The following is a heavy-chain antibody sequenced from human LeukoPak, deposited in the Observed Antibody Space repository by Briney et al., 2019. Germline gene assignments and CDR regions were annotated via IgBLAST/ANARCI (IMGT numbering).Heavy chain of an antibody. CDR2: MNLNSGNT. CDR3: ARGYVDTAMVTLIDY. Sequence: ASVKVSCKASGYTFTSYDINWVRQATGQGLEWMGWMNLNSGNTGYAQKFQGRVTMTRNTSISTAYMELSSLRSEDTAVYYCARGYVDTAMVTLIDYWGQGTLVTVSS. J-gene: IGHJ4*02. CDR1: GYTFTSYD. D-gene: IGHD5-18*01. V-gene: IGHV1-8*01.